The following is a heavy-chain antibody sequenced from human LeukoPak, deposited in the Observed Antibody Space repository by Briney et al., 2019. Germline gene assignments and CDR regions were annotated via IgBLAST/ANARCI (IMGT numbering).Heavy chain of an antibody. J-gene: IGHJ6*02. D-gene: IGHD6-19*01. CDR1: GGSFSGYY. CDR3: ARVRGSSSGWGHYYYSLDV. V-gene: IGHV4-34*01. Sequence: SETLSLTCAVYGGSFSGYYWTWIRQPPGKGLEWIGEINDRGNVNYNPSLRSRVTMSVDTAKSQFSVKLTSVTAADTSVFYCARVRGSSSGWGHYYYSLDVWGQGTTVTVSS. CDR2: INDRGNV.